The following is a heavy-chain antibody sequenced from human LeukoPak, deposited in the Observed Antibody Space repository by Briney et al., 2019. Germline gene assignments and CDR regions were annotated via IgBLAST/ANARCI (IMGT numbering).Heavy chain of an antibody. CDR2: INPNSGGT. J-gene: IGHJ4*02. D-gene: IGHD5-12*01. CDR3: AGLSGYDPYYFDY. Sequence: ASMKVSCKASGYSFTGRRMYWVRQAPGQGLEWMGCINPNSGGTDDAQKFPGRVPMTRDTPIMTAYMELTRLTSDDTAVYYCAGLSGYDPYYFDYWGQGTLVAVSS. V-gene: IGHV1-2*02. CDR1: GYSFTGRR.